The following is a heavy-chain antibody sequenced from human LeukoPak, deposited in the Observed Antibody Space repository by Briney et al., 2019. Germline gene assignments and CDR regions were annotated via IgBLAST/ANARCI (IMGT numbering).Heavy chain of an antibody. D-gene: IGHD5-18*01. CDR1: GGSISSTSYY. Sequence: SETLSLTCNVSGGSISSTSYYWGWIRQPPGRGLEWIGSIYYSGSTYYNPSLKSRVTISVDTSKNQFSLKLSSVTAADTAVYYCANKAAMAPYDYWGQGTLVTVSS. CDR3: ANKAAMAPYDY. V-gene: IGHV4-39*07. CDR2: IYYSGST. J-gene: IGHJ4*02.